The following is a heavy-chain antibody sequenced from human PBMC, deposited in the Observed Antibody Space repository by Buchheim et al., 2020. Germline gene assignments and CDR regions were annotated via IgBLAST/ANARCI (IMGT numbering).Heavy chain of an antibody. Sequence: QVQLQQWGAGLLKPSEPLSLTFAVYGGSFSGYYWSWLRQPPGKGLEWIGEINHSGSTNYTPSLKSRVTISVDTSKNPFFLKLSAVTAADTAVYYCARTGRFLEWLPWGQGTL. J-gene: IGHJ5*02. CDR1: GGSFSGYY. D-gene: IGHD3-3*01. CDR2: INHSGST. CDR3: ARTGRFLEWLP. V-gene: IGHV4-34*01.